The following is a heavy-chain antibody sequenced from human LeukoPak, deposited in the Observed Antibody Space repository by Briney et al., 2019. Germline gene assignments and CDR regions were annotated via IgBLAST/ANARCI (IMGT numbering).Heavy chain of an antibody. CDR3: ARKPGCSADWYFDY. Sequence: PGGSLRLSCAVSGVTFDDYYTNWVRQAPGEGLGWGSLISGSDTTINYADSVKGRFTISRDNAKKSLYLQMSSLRAEDTAVYYCARKPGCSADWYFDYWGQGTLVTVSS. CDR1: GVTFDDYY. V-gene: IGHV3-11*01. J-gene: IGHJ4*02. CDR2: ISGSDTTI. D-gene: IGHD3-9*01.